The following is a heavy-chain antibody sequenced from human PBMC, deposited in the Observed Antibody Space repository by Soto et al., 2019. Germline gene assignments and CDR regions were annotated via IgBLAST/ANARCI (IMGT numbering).Heavy chain of an antibody. D-gene: IGHD6-19*01. J-gene: IGHJ6*02. CDR3: ARDYVAVAGPQYYGMDV. CDR2: ISYDGSNK. CDR1: GFTFSSYA. Sequence: QVQLVESGGGVVQPGRSLRLSCAASGFTFSSYAMHWVRQAPGKGLEWVAVISYDGSNKYYADSVKGRFTISRDNSKNTLYLQMNSPRAEDTAVYYCARDYVAVAGPQYYGMDVWGQGTTVTVSS. V-gene: IGHV3-30-3*01.